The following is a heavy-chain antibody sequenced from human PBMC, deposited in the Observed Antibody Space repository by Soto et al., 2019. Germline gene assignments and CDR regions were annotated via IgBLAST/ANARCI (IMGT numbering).Heavy chain of an antibody. V-gene: IGHV1-69*01. CDR3: ARDYYGSGSYYKAPFFDY. Sequence: QVQLVQSGAEVKKPGSSVKVSCKASGGTFSSYAISWVRQAPGQGLEWMGEIIPIFGTANYAQKFQGRVTITADESTSTAYMELSSLRSEDTAVYYCARDYYGSGSYYKAPFFDYWGQGTLVTVSS. J-gene: IGHJ4*02. CDR2: IIPIFGTA. CDR1: GGTFSSYA. D-gene: IGHD3-10*01.